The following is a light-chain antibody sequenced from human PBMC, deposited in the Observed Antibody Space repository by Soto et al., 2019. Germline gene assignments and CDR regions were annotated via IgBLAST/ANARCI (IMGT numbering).Light chain of an antibody. Sequence: DIQMTQSPSTLAASVGDTVTMTCRSSMKWLAWYQKKPGKAPKLLTYDVSNLERGVPPRFSGSTSGAESTLTITGLQPDDLGTYYCQHTTDFTFGQGTKVEIK. CDR2: DVS. CDR3: QHTTDFT. J-gene: IGKJ2*01. V-gene: IGKV1-5*01. CDR1: SSMKW.